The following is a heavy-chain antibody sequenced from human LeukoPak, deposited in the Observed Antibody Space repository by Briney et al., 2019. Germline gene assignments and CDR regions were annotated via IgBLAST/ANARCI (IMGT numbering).Heavy chain of an antibody. V-gene: IGHV3-48*01. CDR1: GFTFSSYS. J-gene: IGHJ4*02. D-gene: IGHD2/OR15-2a*01. CDR2: ISSSSII. Sequence: GGSLRLSCAASGFTFSSYSMNWVRQAPGKGLEWVSYISSSSIIYYADSVKGRFTISRDNAKNSLYLQMNSLRAEDTAVYYCARDPDYLYYFDYWGQGTLVTVSS. CDR3: ARDPDYLYYFDY.